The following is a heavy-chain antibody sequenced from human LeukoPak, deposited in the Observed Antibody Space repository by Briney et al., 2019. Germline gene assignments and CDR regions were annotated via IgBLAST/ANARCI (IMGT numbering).Heavy chain of an antibody. CDR1: GFTFSSYA. Sequence: GGSLRLSCAASGFTFSSYAMHWVRQAPGKGLEWVAVISYDGSNKYYADSVKGRFTISRDNSKITLYLQMTSLRPEDTAVYYCAKDPRAAAGTGYFQHWGQGTLVTVSS. D-gene: IGHD6-13*01. CDR2: ISYDGSNK. J-gene: IGHJ1*01. V-gene: IGHV3-30*18. CDR3: AKDPRAAAGTGYFQH.